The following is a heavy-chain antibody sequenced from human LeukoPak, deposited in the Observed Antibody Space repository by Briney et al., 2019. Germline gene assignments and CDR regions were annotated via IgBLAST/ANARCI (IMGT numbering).Heavy chain of an antibody. Sequence: ASVKVSCKASGYTFTKYGISWVRQAPGQGLEWMGRFSAYNDNTNYAEMLQGRVTMTTDTSTSTAYMELRSLRSDDTAVYYCARGGDSGSYGVMGYWGQGTLVTVSS. CDR1: GYTFTKYG. D-gene: IGHD1-26*01. CDR2: FSAYNDNT. CDR3: ARGGDSGSYGVMGY. V-gene: IGHV1-18*01. J-gene: IGHJ4*02.